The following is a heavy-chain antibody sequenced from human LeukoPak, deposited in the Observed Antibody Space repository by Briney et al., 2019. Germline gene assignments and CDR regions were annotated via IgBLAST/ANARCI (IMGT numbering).Heavy chain of an antibody. V-gene: IGHV4-39*07. CDR2: IYYSGST. CDR1: GGSISSSSYY. Sequence: PSETLSLTCTVSGGSISSSSYYWGWIRQPPGKGLEWIGSIYYSGSTYYNPSLKSRVTISVDTSKNQFSLKLSSVTAADTAVYYCARVRFGAGIQLWSYPDYYYYYYMDVWGKGTTVTVSS. D-gene: IGHD5-18*01. CDR3: ARVRFGAGIQLWSYPDYYYYYYMDV. J-gene: IGHJ6*03.